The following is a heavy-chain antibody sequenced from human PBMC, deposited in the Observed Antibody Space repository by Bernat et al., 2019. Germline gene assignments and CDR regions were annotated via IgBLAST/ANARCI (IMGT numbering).Heavy chain of an antibody. J-gene: IGHJ6*03. Sequence: QVQLVESGGGVVQPGRSLRLSCAASGFTFSSYGMHWVRQAPGKGLEWVAVIWYDGSNKYYADSVKGRFTISRDNSKNTLYLQMNSLRAEDTAVYYCARAGGYGDSYYYYYYMDVWGKGTTVTVSS. CDR3: ARAGGYGDSYYYYYYMDV. CDR1: GFTFSSYG. CDR2: IWYDGSNK. D-gene: IGHD4-17*01. V-gene: IGHV3-33*01.